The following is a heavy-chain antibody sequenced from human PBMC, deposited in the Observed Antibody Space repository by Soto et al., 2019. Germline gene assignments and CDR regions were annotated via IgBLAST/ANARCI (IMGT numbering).Heavy chain of an antibody. V-gene: IGHV1-8*01. Sequence: ASVKVSCKASGYTFARYDINWVGQATGQGLEWMGWMNPNSGNTGYAQKFQGRVTMTRNTSISTAYMELSSLRSEDTAVYYCARVFNGYSYGLNYYYMDVWGKGTTVTVSS. D-gene: IGHD5-18*01. CDR2: MNPNSGNT. J-gene: IGHJ6*03. CDR1: GYTFARYD. CDR3: ARVFNGYSYGLNYYYMDV.